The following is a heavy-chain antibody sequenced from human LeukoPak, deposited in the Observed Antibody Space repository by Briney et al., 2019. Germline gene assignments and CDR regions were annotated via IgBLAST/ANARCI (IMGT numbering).Heavy chain of an antibody. D-gene: IGHD4-17*01. CDR1: GGSISSSSYY. CDR3: ATVTTVTSVRWFDP. J-gene: IGHJ5*02. Sequence: PSETLSLTCTVSGGSISSSSYYWGWIRQPPGKGLEWIGSIYYSGSTYYNPSLKSRVTISVDTSKNQFSLKLSSVTAADTAVYYCATVTTVTSVRWFDPWGQGTLVTVSS. CDR2: IYYSGST. V-gene: IGHV4-39*01.